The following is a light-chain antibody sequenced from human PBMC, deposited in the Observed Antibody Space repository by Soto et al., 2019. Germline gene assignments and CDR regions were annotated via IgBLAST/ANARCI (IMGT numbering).Light chain of an antibody. CDR3: QQYDNLPWT. Sequence: DIQMTQTPSTLSASVGDRVTITCLASQSISSWLAWYQQKPGKAPKLLIYDASNLETGVPSRFSGSGSGTDFTFTISSLQPEDIATYYCQQYDNLPWTFGQGTMVDI. J-gene: IGKJ1*01. CDR2: DAS. V-gene: IGKV1-33*01. CDR1: QSISSW.